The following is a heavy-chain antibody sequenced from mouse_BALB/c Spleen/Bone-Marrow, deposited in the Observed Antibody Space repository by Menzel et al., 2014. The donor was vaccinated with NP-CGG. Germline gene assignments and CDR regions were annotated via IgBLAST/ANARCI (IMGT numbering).Heavy chain of an antibody. V-gene: IGHV1-4*01. D-gene: IGHD6-1*01. Sequence: QVQLQQSGAELAKPGASVKMSCKASGCIFTSYWMYWVKQWPGQGLEWIGYINPNTGYTEYNQKFKDKATLTADKSSSAAYMQQSSLTSEDSAAYYCARNESATWLAYWGQGTLVTVSA. CDR2: INPNTGYT. J-gene: IGHJ3*01. CDR3: ARNESATWLAY. CDR1: GCIFTSYW.